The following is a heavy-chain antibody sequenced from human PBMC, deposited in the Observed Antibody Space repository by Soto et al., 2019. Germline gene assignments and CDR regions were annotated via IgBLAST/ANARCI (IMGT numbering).Heavy chain of an antibody. CDR3: ARLPRPGSPRYYFDS. Sequence: QVQLQESGPGLVQPSETLSLTCTVSGGPVSSGNYYWNWIRQPPGKGLEWIAYVYYSGTTNYNPSRKSRVTTXXDXSXSQFSLNLSSVTAADTAVYYCARLPRPGSPRYYFDSWGQGTLVTVSS. CDR1: GGPVSSGNYY. V-gene: IGHV4-61*01. CDR2: VYYSGTT. J-gene: IGHJ4*02. D-gene: IGHD1-26*01.